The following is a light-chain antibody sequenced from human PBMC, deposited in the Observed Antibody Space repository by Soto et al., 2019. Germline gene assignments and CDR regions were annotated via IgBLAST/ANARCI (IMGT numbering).Light chain of an antibody. V-gene: IGKV1-5*01. Sequence: DIHLTQSPSTLSASVGDRVTITCRASQSVSIWLAWYRQKPGKAPEVLVWDASSLQRGVPSRFSGSGSGTEVTLTISSLQPDDFATYYCQQYNGYSTWTFGQGTKVEIK. CDR3: QQYNGYSTWT. CDR2: DAS. J-gene: IGKJ1*01. CDR1: QSVSIW.